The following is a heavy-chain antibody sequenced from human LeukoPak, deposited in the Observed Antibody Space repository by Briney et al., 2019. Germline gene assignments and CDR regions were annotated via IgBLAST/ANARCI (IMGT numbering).Heavy chain of an antibody. CDR3: ARDDPSGYSSGWYPFDY. Sequence: ASVKVSCKASGGTFSSYAISWVRQAPGQGLEWMGGIIPIFGTANYAQKFQGRVTITADESTSTAYMELSSLRSEDTAVYYCARDDPSGYSSGWYPFDYWGQGTLVTVSS. J-gene: IGHJ4*02. V-gene: IGHV1-69*13. CDR2: IIPIFGTA. CDR1: GGTFSSYA. D-gene: IGHD6-19*01.